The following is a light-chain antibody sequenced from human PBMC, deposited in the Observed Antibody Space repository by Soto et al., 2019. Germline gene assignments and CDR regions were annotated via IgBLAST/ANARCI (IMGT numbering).Light chain of an antibody. CDR3: HQYLYSPWT. J-gene: IGKJ1*01. CDR2: GAF. Sequence: EIVLTQSPGTLSLSPGERATLSCRTSQSISFIYLAWYQQKPGQAPRLVFYGAFGRATGIPDRFSGSGSGTDFTLTISRLEPEDFAVYYCHQYLYSPWTFGQGTKVEIK. CDR1: QSISFIY. V-gene: IGKV3-20*01.